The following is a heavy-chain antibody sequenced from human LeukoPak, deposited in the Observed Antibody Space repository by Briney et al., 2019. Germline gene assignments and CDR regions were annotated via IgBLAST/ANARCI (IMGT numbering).Heavy chain of an antibody. CDR2: ISGSGGST. D-gene: IGHD4/OR15-4a*01. Sequence: GGSLRLSCAASGFIFNNYAMSWVRQASGKGLEWVSAISGSGGSTYYADSVKGRFTISRDNSKNTLYLQLNSLRAEDTAVYYCAKAVRVVPTVDFDFWGRGTLVTVSS. J-gene: IGHJ4*02. V-gene: IGHV3-23*01. CDR1: GFIFNNYA. CDR3: AKAVRVVPTVDFDF.